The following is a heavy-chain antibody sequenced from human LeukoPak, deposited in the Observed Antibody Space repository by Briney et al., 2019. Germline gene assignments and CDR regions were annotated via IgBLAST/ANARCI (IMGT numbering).Heavy chain of an antibody. Sequence: ASVKVSCTASGYTFTGYYMHWVRQAPGQGLEWMGWINPNSGGTNYAQKFQGRVTMTRDTSISTAYMELSRLRSDDTAVYYCARDPIVGATTAFDIWGQGTMVTVSS. CDR2: INPNSGGT. CDR1: GYTFTGYY. V-gene: IGHV1-2*02. J-gene: IGHJ3*02. CDR3: ARDPIVGATTAFDI. D-gene: IGHD1-26*01.